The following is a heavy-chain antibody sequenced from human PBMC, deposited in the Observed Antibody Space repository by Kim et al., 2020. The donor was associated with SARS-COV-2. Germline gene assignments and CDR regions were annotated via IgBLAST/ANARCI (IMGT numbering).Heavy chain of an antibody. CDR3: ARRSTKYAPIYLDY. D-gene: IGHD2-2*01. Sequence: SETLSLTCSVSGDSVANYYWTWLRQSPGKKLEWIGYVYKTENTNYNPSLQSRVTMSVDTSKNQVSLKLSSVTAADTAVYYCARRSTKYAPIYLDYWGQGTLVTVSS. CDR2: VYKTENT. V-gene: IGHV4-59*02. J-gene: IGHJ4*02. CDR1: GDSVANYY.